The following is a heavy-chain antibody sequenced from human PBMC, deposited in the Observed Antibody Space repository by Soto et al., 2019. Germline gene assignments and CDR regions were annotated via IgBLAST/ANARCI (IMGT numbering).Heavy chain of an antibody. D-gene: IGHD2-21*01. CDR2: ISYDGSNK. J-gene: IGHJ3*02. CDR1: GFTFSSYA. CDR3: ARNQHIVVVKTNDAFDI. Sequence: HPGGSLRLSCAASGFTFSSYAMHWVRQAPGKGLEWVAVISYDGSNKYYADSVKGRFTISRDNSKNTLYLQMNSLRAEDTAVYYCARNQHIVVVKTNDAFDIWGQGTMVTVSS. V-gene: IGHV3-30-3*01.